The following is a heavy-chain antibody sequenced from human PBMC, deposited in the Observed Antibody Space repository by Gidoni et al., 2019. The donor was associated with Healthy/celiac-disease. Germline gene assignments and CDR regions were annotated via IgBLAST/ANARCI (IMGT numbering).Heavy chain of an antibody. CDR1: GYTFPSYD. CDR3: ARARGGVAAAGTGWFDP. D-gene: IGHD6-13*01. J-gene: IGHJ5*02. CDR2: MNPNSGNT. Sequence: QVQLVQSGAEVKKPGASVKVSCKASGYTFPSYDINWVRQAPGQGLEWLGWMNPNSGNTGYAQKFQGRVTMTRNTSISTAYMELSSLRSEDTAVYYCARARGGVAAAGTGWFDPWGQGTLVTVSS. V-gene: IGHV1-8*01.